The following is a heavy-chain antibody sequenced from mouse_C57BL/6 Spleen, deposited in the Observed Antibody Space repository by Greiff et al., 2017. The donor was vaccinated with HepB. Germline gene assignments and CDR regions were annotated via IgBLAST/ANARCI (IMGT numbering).Heavy chain of an antibody. V-gene: IGHV5-17*01. Sequence: EVKLVESGGGLVKPGGSLKLSCAASGFTFSDYGMHWVRQAPEKGLEWVAYISSGSSTIYYADTVKGRFTISRDNAKNTLFLQMTSLRSEDTAMYYCARGEIVVADYWGQGTTLTVSS. CDR1: GFTFSDYG. D-gene: IGHD1-1*01. J-gene: IGHJ2*01. CDR2: ISSGSSTI. CDR3: ARGEIVVADY.